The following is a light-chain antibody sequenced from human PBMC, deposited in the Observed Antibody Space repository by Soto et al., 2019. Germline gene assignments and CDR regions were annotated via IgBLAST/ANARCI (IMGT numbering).Light chain of an antibody. V-gene: IGLV2-14*01. CDR2: EVS. J-gene: IGLJ1*01. CDR3: ISYSGSNSSYV. CDR1: SSDVGGYNY. Sequence: QSVLTQPASVSGSPGQSITISCSGTSSDVGGYNYVSWYQQNPGKAPKLMIYEVSNRPSGVSNRFSGSKSGNTASLTISGLQTEDEADYYCISYSGSNSSYVFGTGTKVTVL.